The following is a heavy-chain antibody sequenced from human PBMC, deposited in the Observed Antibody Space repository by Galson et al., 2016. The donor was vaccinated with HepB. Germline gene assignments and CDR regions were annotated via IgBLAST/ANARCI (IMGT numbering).Heavy chain of an antibody. CDR2: IYTSGST. Sequence: SETLSLTCTVSGGSISSYYWSWIRQPAGKGLEWIGHIYTSGSTNYNPSLKSRVTMSVDTPKNQFSLRLTSVTAADTAVFYCARERGHRTGYFDYCGQGTLVTVSS. J-gene: IGHJ4*02. V-gene: IGHV4-4*07. CDR1: GGSISSYY. D-gene: IGHD1-14*01. CDR3: ARERGHRTGYFDY.